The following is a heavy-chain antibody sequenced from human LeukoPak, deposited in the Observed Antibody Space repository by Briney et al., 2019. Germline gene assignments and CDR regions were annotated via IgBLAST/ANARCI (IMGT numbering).Heavy chain of an antibody. V-gene: IGHV3-23*01. J-gene: IGHJ6*02. D-gene: IGHD3-16*01. CDR3: AKITAYYGMDV. CDR1: GFTLSDYW. CDR2: ISGSGGST. Sequence: GGSLRLSCAASGFTLSDYWMSWARQSPGKGLEWVSAISGSGGSTYYADSVKGRFTISRDNSKNTLYLQMNSLRAEDTAVYYCAKITAYYGMDVWGQGTTVTVSS.